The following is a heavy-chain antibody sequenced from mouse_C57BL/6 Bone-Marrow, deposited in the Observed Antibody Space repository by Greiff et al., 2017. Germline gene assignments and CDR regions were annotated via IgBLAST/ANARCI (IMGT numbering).Heavy chain of an antibody. CDR3: ASDWWLLDAMDY. CDR2: INPSNGGT. V-gene: IGHV1-53*01. D-gene: IGHD2-3*01. J-gene: IGHJ4*01. Sequence: QVQLQQPGTELVKPGASVKLSCKASGYTFTSYWMHWVKQRPGQGLEWIGNINPSNGGTNYNEKFKSKATLTVDRSPSTAYMQLSSLTSEDSAVYYCASDWWLLDAMDYWGQGTSVTVSS. CDR1: GYTFTSYW.